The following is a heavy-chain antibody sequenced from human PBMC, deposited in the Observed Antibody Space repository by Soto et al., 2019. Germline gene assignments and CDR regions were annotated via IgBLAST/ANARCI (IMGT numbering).Heavy chain of an antibody. CDR3: ARGRYGDY. D-gene: IGHD1-1*01. CDR2: ISAHNGNT. CDR1: GYDFTTYG. V-gene: IGHV1-18*01. Sequence: QVHLVQSGAEVKKPGASVKVSCKGSGYDFTTYGITWVRQAPGQGLEWMAWISAHNGNTDYAQKLQGRVTVTRDTAASTAYMEPRSLRSDDTAMYYCARGRYGDYWGQGAPVTVSS. J-gene: IGHJ4*02.